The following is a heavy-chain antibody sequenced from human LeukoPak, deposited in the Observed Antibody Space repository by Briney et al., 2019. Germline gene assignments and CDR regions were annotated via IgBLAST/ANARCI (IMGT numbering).Heavy chain of an antibody. CDR1: GGSFSSGSYY. CDR3: ARASVAVPFDY. J-gene: IGHJ4*02. Sequence: PSETLSLTCTVSGGSFSSGSYYWSWIRQPPGKGLEWIGYIYYSGSTNYNPSLKSRVTISVDTSKNQFSLKLSSVTAADTAVYYCARASVAVPFDYWGQGTLVTVSS. D-gene: IGHD6-19*01. V-gene: IGHV4-61*01. CDR2: IYYSGST.